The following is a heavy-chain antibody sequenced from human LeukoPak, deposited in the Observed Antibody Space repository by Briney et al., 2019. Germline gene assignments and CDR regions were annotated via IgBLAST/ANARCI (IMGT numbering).Heavy chain of an antibody. CDR1: GFTISSDF. CDR2: IYSGGST. J-gene: IGHJ3*02. D-gene: IGHD1-1*01. Sequence: PGGSLRLSCAASGFTISSDFMNWVRRAPGKGLEWVSVIYSGGSTYYADSVKGRFTISRDNSKNTLYLQMNSLRVEDTAVYYCARAWNDGAGFDIWGQGTMVTVSS. CDR3: ARAWNDGAGFDI. V-gene: IGHV3-66*01.